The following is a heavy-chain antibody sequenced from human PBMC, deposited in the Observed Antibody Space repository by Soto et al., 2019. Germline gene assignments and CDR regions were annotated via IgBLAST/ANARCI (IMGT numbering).Heavy chain of an antibody. J-gene: IGHJ6*02. CDR1: GFTFSSYP. CDR2: ITGSSGST. CDR3: ARTGSTRYFYYGLDV. V-gene: IGHV3-23*01. D-gene: IGHD2-15*01. Sequence: EVQLLESGGGLVQPGGSLRLSCAASGFTFSSYPMSWVRQAPGKGLEWVSSITGSSGSTYYADSVKGRFTISRDNSKNTLYLQMNSLRAEDTAVYYCARTGSTRYFYYGLDVCGQGTTASVSS.